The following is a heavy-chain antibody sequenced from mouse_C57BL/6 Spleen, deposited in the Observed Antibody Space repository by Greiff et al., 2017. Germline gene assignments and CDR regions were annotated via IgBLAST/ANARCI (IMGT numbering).Heavy chain of an antibody. CDR3: ARSGVPTVVATRWYCDV. Sequence: VQLQQSGPELVKPGASVKISCKASGYSFTGYYMNWVKQSPEKSLEWIGEINPSTGGTTYNQKFKAKATLTVDKSSSTAYMQLKSLTAEDSAGYYCARSGVPTVVATRWYCDVWVQGPRSPSPQ. J-gene: IGHJ1*03. D-gene: IGHD1-1*01. V-gene: IGHV1-42*01. CDR2: INPSTGGT. CDR1: GYSFTGYY.